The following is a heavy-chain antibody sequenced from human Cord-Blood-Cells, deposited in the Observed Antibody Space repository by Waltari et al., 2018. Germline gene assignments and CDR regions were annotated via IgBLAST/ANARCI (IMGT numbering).Heavy chain of an antibody. V-gene: IGHV5-51*04. CDR3: ARATDSSSYYYYGMDV. D-gene: IGHD6-6*01. J-gene: IGHJ6*02. CDR1: GYSFTSYW. Sequence: EVQLVQSGAEVKKPGESLKISCKGSGYSFTSYWIGWVRQMPGKGLEWMGIIYPGDAATRYSPSVQGQVTIAADKPISTAYLQGSSLKASDTAMYYCARATDSSSYYYYGMDVWGQGTTVTVSS. CDR2: IYPGDAAT.